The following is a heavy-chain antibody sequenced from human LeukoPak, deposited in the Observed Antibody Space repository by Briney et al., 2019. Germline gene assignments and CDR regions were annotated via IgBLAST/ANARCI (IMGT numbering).Heavy chain of an antibody. D-gene: IGHD3-16*01. CDR3: YIPYRATSAYKGY. CDR2: ISGSGGST. J-gene: IGHJ4*02. V-gene: IGHV3-23*01. CDR1: VFPLIGYA. Sequence: GGSLRLSCAVSVFPLIGYAMSWVRQAPGTGLEWVSAISGSGGSTYYADSVKGRFTISRDNSKHTIYVQMNSLRGADTAVYYCYIPYRATSAYKGYWGQGTLVTVSS.